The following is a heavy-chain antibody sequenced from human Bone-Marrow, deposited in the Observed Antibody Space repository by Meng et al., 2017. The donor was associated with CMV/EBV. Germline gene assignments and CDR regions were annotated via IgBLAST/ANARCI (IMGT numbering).Heavy chain of an antibody. CDR2: IYYSGST. D-gene: IGHD6-19*01. Sequence: SETLSLTCTVSGGSISSYYWSWIRQPPGKGLEWIGYIYYSGSTNYNPSLKSRVTISVDTSKNQFPLKLSSVTAADTAVYYCARHIAVAEYFDYWGQGTLVTVSS. J-gene: IGHJ4*02. CDR3: ARHIAVAEYFDY. CDR1: GGSISSYY. V-gene: IGHV4-59*01.